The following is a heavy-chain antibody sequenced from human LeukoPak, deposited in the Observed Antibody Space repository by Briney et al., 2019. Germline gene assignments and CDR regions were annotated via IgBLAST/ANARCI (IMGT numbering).Heavy chain of an antibody. CDR1: GGSFSGYY. V-gene: IGHV4-34*01. J-gene: IGHJ4*02. D-gene: IGHD3-10*01. CDR2: INHSGST. Sequence: PSETLSLTCAVYGGSFSGYYWSWISQPPGKGLEWIGEINHSGSTNYNPSLKSQVTISVDTSKNQFSLKLSSVTAADTAVYYCARSPSWVPLDYWGQGTLVTVSS. CDR3: ARSPSWVPLDY.